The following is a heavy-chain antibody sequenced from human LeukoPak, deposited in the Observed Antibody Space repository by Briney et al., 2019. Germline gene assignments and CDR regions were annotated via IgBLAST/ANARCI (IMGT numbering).Heavy chain of an antibody. CDR2: ISASGGTT. D-gene: IGHD4-17*01. CDR1: GFTFSSYV. Sequence: GGSLRLACAASGFTFSSYVMTWVRQAPGRGLEWVSGISASGGTTYYADSVRGRFTISRDTSKNTLYLHMNSLRAEDTAVYYCAKAVTTGRAEQHWGQGTLLTVSS. CDR3: AKAVTTGRAEQH. V-gene: IGHV3-23*01. J-gene: IGHJ4*02.